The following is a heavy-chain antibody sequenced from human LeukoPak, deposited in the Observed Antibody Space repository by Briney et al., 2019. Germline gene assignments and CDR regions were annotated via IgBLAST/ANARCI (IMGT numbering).Heavy chain of an antibody. Sequence: SETLSLACTVSGGSISSYYWSWIRQPPGKGLEWIGYIYYSESTNYNPSLKSRVTISVDTSKNQFSLKLSSVTAADTAVYYCARVVATDYYFDYWGQGTLVTVSS. J-gene: IGHJ4*02. CDR3: ARVVATDYYFDY. CDR2: IYYSEST. D-gene: IGHD5-12*01. V-gene: IGHV4-59*01. CDR1: GGSISSYY.